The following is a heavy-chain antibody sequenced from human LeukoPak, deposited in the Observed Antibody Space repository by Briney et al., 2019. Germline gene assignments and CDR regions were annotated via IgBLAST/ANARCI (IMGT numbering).Heavy chain of an antibody. J-gene: IGHJ5*02. CDR2: IIPILGIA. D-gene: IGHD2-2*01. Sequence: ASVKVSCKASGGTFSSYAISWVRQAPGQGLEWMGRIIPILGIANYAQRFQGRVTITADKSTSTAYMELSSLRSEDTAVYYCAGGGIVVVPAAISVAAHWFDPWGQGTLVTVSS. CDR1: GGTFSSYA. CDR3: AGGGIVVVPAAISVAAHWFDP. V-gene: IGHV1-69*04.